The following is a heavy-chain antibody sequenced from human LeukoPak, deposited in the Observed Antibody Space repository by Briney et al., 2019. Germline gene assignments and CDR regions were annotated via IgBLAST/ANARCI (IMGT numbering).Heavy chain of an antibody. V-gene: IGHV4-39*07. D-gene: IGHD2-15*01. Sequence: SETLSLTCTVSGGSISSSSYYWGWIRQPPGKGQEWIGSIYYSGSTYYNPSLKSRVTISVDTSKNQFSLKLSSVTAADTAVYYCARDTVVLGVDPWGQGTLVTVSS. CDR1: GGSISSSSYY. CDR2: IYYSGST. J-gene: IGHJ5*02. CDR3: ARDTVVLGVDP.